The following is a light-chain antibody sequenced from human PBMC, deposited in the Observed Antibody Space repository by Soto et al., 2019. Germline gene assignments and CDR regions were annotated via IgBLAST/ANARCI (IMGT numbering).Light chain of an antibody. J-gene: IGKJ2*01. Sequence: DIVMTQSPDSLAVSLGERATINCKSSQSVLYSPNNKNYLAWYQQKPGQPPKLLINWASTREFGVPDRFSGSGSGTDFTLTISGLQAADVAVYYCQQYHITPYTFGQGTKLEIK. V-gene: IGKV4-1*01. CDR3: QQYHITPYT. CDR1: QSVLYSPNNKNY. CDR2: WAS.